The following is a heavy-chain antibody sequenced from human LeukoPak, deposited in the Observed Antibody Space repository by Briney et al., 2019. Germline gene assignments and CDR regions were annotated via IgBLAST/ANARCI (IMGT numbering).Heavy chain of an antibody. CDR1: GGSISSSSYY. J-gene: IGHJ5*02. D-gene: IGHD3-10*01. CDR2: IYHSGST. V-gene: IGHV4-39*07. CDR3: ARDLGVRGVDP. Sequence: SETLSLTCTVSGGSISSSSYYWGWIRQPPGKGLEWIGSIYHSGSTYYNPSLKSRVTISVDTSKNQFSLKLSSVTAADTAVYYCARDLGVRGVDPWGQGTLVTVSS.